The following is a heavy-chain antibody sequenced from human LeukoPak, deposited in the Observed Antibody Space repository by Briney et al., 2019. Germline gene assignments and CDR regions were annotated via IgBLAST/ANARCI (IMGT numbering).Heavy chain of an antibody. CDR3: AKDQYDSSGPYDS. D-gene: IGHD3-22*01. Sequence: GGSLRLSCAATGFTFSRCGMSWVRQAPGKGLEWVSLISGSGTSSKYADSVKGRFTISRDNSKNTLLLQMNSLRADDTAVYYCAKDQYDSSGPYDSWGQGTLVTVSS. J-gene: IGHJ4*02. CDR1: GFTFSRCG. V-gene: IGHV3-23*01. CDR2: ISGSGTSS.